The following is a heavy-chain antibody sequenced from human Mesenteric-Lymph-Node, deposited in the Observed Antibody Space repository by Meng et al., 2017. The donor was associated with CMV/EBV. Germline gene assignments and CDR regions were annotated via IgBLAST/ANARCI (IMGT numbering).Heavy chain of an antibody. CDR3: ARGPSYSSGFPDC. Sequence: QEQLVQSGAEVKKPGASVKVYCKASGYTFTSFDINWGRQATGQGPEWMGWMNPNSGNTGYAQKFQGRVTLTRDTSISTAYMELSSLRSEDTAVYYCARGPSYSSGFPDCWGQGTLVTVSS. CDR2: MNPNSGNT. V-gene: IGHV1-8*02. J-gene: IGHJ4*02. D-gene: IGHD6-19*01. CDR1: GYTFTSFD.